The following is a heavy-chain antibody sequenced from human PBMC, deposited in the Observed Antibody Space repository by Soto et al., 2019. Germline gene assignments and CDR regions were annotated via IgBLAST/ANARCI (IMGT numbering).Heavy chain of an antibody. V-gene: IGHV3-72*01. J-gene: IGHJ3*01. CDR1: GFTFSDHH. CDR2: SRNKAKRYAT. CDR3: ARDYSRGDSSAFDL. Sequence: EVQLVESGGGLVQPGGSLRLSCAASGFTFSDHHIDWVRQAPGKGLEWVGRSRNKAKRYATEYAASVKGSFTMARDDSKSSLFLQMYSLKIESTAMYYCARDYSRGDSSAFDLWGQGTMVTVSS. D-gene: IGHD3-16*01.